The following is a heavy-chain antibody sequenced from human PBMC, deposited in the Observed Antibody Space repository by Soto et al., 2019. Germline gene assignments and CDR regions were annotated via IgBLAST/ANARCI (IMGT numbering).Heavy chain of an antibody. D-gene: IGHD2-15*01. Sequence: QVQLVESGGGVVQPGRSLRLSCAASGFTFSSYGLHWVRQAPGKGLEWVAVISDDGRNKYYADPVKGRFTISRDNSKNTLYLHMNVLRAEDTAVYYCAKSGYWSGGNCQWYFGLWGRGTLVTVSS. CDR1: GFTFSSYG. CDR2: ISDDGRNK. CDR3: AKSGYWSGGNCQWYFGL. V-gene: IGHV3-30*18. J-gene: IGHJ2*01.